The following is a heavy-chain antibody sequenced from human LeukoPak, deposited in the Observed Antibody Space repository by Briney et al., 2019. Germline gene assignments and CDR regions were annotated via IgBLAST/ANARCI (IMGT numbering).Heavy chain of an antibody. Sequence: PGGSLRLSCAASGFTFSNYAMSWVRQAPGKGLEWDSAISGSGGSTYYANSVKGRFTISRDNSKNTLYLQMNSLRVEDTAVYYCAKDRGYGDYVQIDPWGQGTLVTVSS. CDR3: AKDRGYGDYVQIDP. CDR1: GFTFSNYA. J-gene: IGHJ5*02. D-gene: IGHD4-17*01. CDR2: ISGSGGST. V-gene: IGHV3-23*01.